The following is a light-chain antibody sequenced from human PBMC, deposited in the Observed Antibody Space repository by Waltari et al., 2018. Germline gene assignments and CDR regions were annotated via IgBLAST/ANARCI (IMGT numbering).Light chain of an antibody. Sequence: DIQMTQSPSSLPASVGDRVTITCRASQSISNYLNWYQHKPGEAPKLLVYVASNLQRGVPSRFSGSGSETDFTLTISSLQLEDLATYYCQHSDGPSPFGQGTKLEIK. CDR3: QHSDGPSP. CDR2: VAS. CDR1: QSISNY. J-gene: IGKJ2*01. V-gene: IGKV1-39*01.